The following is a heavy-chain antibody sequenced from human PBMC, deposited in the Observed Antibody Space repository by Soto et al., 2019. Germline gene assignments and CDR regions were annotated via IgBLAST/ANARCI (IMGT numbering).Heavy chain of an antibody. CDR2: ISPQVGST. J-gene: IGHJ4*02. CDR1: GFAVSSYA. D-gene: IGHD2-21*01. CDR3: VNMMIARGAFDF. V-gene: IGHV3-64D*06. Sequence: XEFLRLSCSASGFAVSSYAMHWVRQTPGKGLEYASAISPQVGSTYYADSVKGRFTISRDDSKNTVYLQMSSLRPDDTAVYYCVNMMIARGAFDFWGQGTLVTV.